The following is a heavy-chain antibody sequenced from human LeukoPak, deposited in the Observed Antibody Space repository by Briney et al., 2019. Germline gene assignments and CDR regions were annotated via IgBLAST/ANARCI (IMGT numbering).Heavy chain of an antibody. Sequence: SETLSLTCTVSGGSISSGGYYWSWIRQHPGKGLEWIGYIYHSGSTYYNPSLKSRVTISVDRSKNQFSLKLSSVTAADTAVYYCARGSIVVVPAAIGFGGSGWEDYYYYGMDVWGQGTTVTVSS. CDR3: ARGSIVVVPAAIGFGGSGWEDYYYYGMDV. J-gene: IGHJ6*02. CDR2: IYHSGST. D-gene: IGHD2-2*01. V-gene: IGHV4-30-2*01. CDR1: GGSISSGGYY.